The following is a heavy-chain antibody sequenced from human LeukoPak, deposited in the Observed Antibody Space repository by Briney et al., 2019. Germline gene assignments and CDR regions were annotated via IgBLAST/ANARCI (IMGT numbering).Heavy chain of an antibody. V-gene: IGHV3-74*01. CDR2: IYSDGSTK. CDR1: GFTFSSYW. Sequence: GGSLRLSCAASGFTFSSYWMHSVRHAPGKGLVWVSRIYSDGSTKSYADSVKGRSTISRDNDKNTLYLQMNSLRAEATAVYYCARDGSLPDYWGQGTLVTVSS. J-gene: IGHJ4*02. CDR3: ARDGSLPDY.